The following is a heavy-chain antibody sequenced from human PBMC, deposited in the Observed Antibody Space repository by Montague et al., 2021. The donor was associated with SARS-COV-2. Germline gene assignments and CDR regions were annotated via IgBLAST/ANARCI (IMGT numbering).Heavy chain of an antibody. CDR1: GGSISPYY. Sequence: LRLSCTVSGGSISPYYWSWIRQSPGKGLECIGYTSYSGSTDYNPSLKSRVTISIDTSKNQFSLKLSSVTAADTAVYYCARWGEYYDSPYYYYAMDVWGQGTTVTVSS. CDR3: ARWGEYYDSPYYYYAMDV. V-gene: IGHV4-59*12. CDR2: TSYSGST. J-gene: IGHJ6*02. D-gene: IGHD3-3*01.